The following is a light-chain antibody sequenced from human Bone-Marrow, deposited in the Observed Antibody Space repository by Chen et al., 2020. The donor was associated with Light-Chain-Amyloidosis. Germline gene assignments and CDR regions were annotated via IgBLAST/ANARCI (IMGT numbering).Light chain of an antibody. CDR2: ANT. CDR1: SSNIGAGYD. Sequence: QSALTQPPSVSGAPGHTVTISSTGTSSNIGAGYDVHWYQQLPGAAPKLLISANTNPPAGVPDRFSGSTSGTSASLAITGLQADDEADYYCQSYDSKLDVVFGGGTKVTVL. J-gene: IGLJ2*01. CDR3: QSYDSKLDVV. V-gene: IGLV1-40*01.